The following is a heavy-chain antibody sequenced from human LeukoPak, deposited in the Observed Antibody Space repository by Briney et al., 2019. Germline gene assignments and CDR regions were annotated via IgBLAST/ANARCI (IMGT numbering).Heavy chain of an antibody. D-gene: IGHD5-18*01. CDR1: GGSFSGYY. J-gene: IGHJ6*02. Sequence: SETLSLTCAVYGGSFSGYYWSWIRQPPGKGLEWIGEINHSGSTNYNPSLKSRVTISVDTSKNQFSLKLSSVTAADTAVYYCARFRGYSYGSYYYYYGVDVWGQGTTVTVSS. CDR2: INHSGST. V-gene: IGHV4-34*01. CDR3: ARFRGYSYGSYYYYYGVDV.